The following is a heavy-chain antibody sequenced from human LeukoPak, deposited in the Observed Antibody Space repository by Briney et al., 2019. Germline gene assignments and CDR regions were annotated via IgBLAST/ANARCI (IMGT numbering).Heavy chain of an antibody. Sequence: PGRSLRLSCAASGFTFDDYAMHWVRQAPGKGLEWVSLISGDGGSTYYADSVKGRFTISRDNSKNSLYLQMNSLRTEDTALYYCAKDRDGGYYDSSGYPDYWGQGTLVTVSS. V-gene: IGHV3-43*02. CDR1: GFTFDDYA. CDR2: ISGDGGST. CDR3: AKDRDGGYYDSSGYPDY. J-gene: IGHJ4*02. D-gene: IGHD3-22*01.